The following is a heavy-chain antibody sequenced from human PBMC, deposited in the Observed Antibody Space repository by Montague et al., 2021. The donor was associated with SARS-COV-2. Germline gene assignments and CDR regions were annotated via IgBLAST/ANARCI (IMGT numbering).Heavy chain of an antibody. CDR2: ISHSGNT. Sequence: SETLSLTCAVYGGSFSGCYWSWIRQPPGKGLEWIGEISHSGNTNYNPSLKSRVTISIDTSKNQFSLKLSSVTAADTAVYYCARIWYSSGYQGIYYFDYWGQGTLVTVSS. V-gene: IGHV4-34*01. CDR1: GGSFSGCY. J-gene: IGHJ4*02. D-gene: IGHD3-22*01. CDR3: ARIWYSSGYQGIYYFDY.